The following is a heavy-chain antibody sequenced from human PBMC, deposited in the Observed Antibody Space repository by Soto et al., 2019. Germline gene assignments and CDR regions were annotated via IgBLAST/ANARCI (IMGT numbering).Heavy chain of an antibody. CDR2: IIPIFGTA. V-gene: IGHV1-69*06. CDR1: GGTFSSYA. D-gene: IGHD2-21*02. Sequence: QVQLVQSGAEVKKPGSSVKVSCKASGGTFSSYAISWVRQAPGQGLEWMGGIIPIFGTANYAQKFQGRVTITADKSTSTAYMELSSLRSEDTAVYYCARSKAAYCGGDCDLQVDYWGQGTLVTVSS. CDR3: ARSKAAYCGGDCDLQVDY. J-gene: IGHJ4*02.